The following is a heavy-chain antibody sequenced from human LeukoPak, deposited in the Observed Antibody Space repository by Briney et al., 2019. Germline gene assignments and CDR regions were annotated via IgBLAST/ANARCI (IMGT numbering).Heavy chain of an antibody. V-gene: IGHV1-69*05. J-gene: IGHJ6*03. CDR2: IIAISGTT. CDR3: ARGPHGVYSGDYYSYYMDV. D-gene: IGHD2-8*01. Sequence: HAASVKVSCKASGGTFSSYVISWVRQAPGQGLEWMGGIIAISGTTNYAQKFQGRVTITTDESTSTAYMELSSLRSEDTAVYYCARGPHGVYSGDYYSYYMDVWGKGTTVTVSS. CDR1: GGTFSSYV.